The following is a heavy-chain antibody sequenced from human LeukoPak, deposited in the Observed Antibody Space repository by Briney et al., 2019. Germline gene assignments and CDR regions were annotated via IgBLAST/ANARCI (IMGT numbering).Heavy chain of an antibody. V-gene: IGHV1-18*01. CDR1: GYTFVNYG. D-gene: IGHD2-2*01. CDR2: ISLKSGSA. Sequence: GASVKVSCKTSGYTFVNYGINWVRQAPGQGLEWMGWISLKSGSAGYAQRVQGRVTLTTDTSTNTAYMELRSLRADDAAVYYCAQVSYLRPYQLDSWGQGTLVSISS. CDR3: AQVSYLRPYQLDS. J-gene: IGHJ4*02.